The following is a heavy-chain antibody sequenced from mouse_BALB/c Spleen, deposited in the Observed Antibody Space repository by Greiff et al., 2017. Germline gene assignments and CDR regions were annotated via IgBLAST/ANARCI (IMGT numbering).Heavy chain of an antibody. V-gene: IGHV1-4*02. D-gene: IGHD2-3*01. CDR2: INPSSGYT. Sequence: QVQLKESAAELARPGASVKMSCKASGYTFTSYTMHWVKQRPGQGLEWIGYINPSSGYTEYNQKFKDKTTLTADKSSSTAYMQLSSLTSEDSAVYYCARANIYDGYYKGSWFAYWGQGTLVTVSA. J-gene: IGHJ3*01. CDR1: GYTFTSYT. CDR3: ARANIYDGYYKGSWFAY.